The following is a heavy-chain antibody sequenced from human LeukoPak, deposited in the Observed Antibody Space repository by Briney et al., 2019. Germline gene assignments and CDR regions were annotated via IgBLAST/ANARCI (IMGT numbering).Heavy chain of an antibody. CDR3: AKEGDTAVGDY. J-gene: IGHJ4*02. CDR2: ISYDGSNK. CDR1: GFTFSNYG. Sequence: GRSLRLSCAASGFTFSNYGMHWVRQVPGKKLEWVAVISYDGSNKYYADSVKGRFTISRDNSKNTLYLQMNSLRAEDTAVYYCAKEGDTAVGDYWGQGTLVTVSS. V-gene: IGHV3-30*18. D-gene: IGHD5-18*01.